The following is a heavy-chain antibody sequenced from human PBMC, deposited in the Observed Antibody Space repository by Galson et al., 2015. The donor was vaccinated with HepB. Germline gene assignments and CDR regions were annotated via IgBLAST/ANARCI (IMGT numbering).Heavy chain of an antibody. CDR3: AGDMFLLGDPIGYFDL. CDR1: GFTFDDYA. V-gene: IGHV3-9*01. J-gene: IGHJ2*01. Sequence: SLRLSCAASGFTFDDYAMHWVRQAPGKGLEWVSGISWNSGSIGYADSVKGRFTISRDNAKNSLYLQMNSLRAEDTALYYCAGDMFLLGDPIGYFDLWGRGTLVTVSS. D-gene: IGHD2-21*02. CDR2: ISWNSGSI.